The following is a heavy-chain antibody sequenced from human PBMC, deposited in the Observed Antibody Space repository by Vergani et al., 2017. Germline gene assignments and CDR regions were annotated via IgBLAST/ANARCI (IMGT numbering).Heavy chain of an antibody. J-gene: IGHJ4*02. CDR1: GFTFSDHY. V-gene: IGHV3-11*04. Sequence: QVQLVESGGGLVKPGGSLRLSCAASGFTFSDHYMSWVRQAPGKGLEWISYMSSGDSIYYADSVKGRFTISRDNAKNSLYLQMNSLRAEDTAVYYCARGRITIFGVVIIGLDYWGQGTLVTVSS. CDR2: MSSGDSI. CDR3: ARGRITIFGVVIIGLDY. D-gene: IGHD3-3*01.